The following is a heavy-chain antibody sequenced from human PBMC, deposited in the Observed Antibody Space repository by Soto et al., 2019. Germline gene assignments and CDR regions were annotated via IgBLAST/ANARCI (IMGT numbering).Heavy chain of an antibody. J-gene: IGHJ5*02. Sequence: SETLSLTCAVSGGSISSSHWWTWVRQSPGKGLEYIGEISHSGTSNSNPSLKSRVTLSVDKSKNHFSLTLTSVTAADTAVYYCARSVLDYSNYVWWFDPWGQGTLVTVSS. CDR3: ARSVLDYSNYVWWFDP. D-gene: IGHD4-4*01. V-gene: IGHV4-4*02. CDR1: GGSISSSHW. CDR2: ISHSGTS.